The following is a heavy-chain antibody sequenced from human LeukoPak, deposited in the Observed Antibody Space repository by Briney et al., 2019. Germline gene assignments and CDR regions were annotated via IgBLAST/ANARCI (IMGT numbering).Heavy chain of an antibody. CDR1: GYTFRIHD. CDR2: VSPKTGRT. Sequence: GASVKVSCKASGYTFRIHDINWVRQAPGQGLEWMGWVSPKTGRTGYAQKFRGRVYMTTNASLSTAYMELSSLRSDDTAVYFCARESERNDGWFDPWGQGTLVTVSS. D-gene: IGHD1-1*01. CDR3: ARESERNDGWFDP. V-gene: IGHV1-8*01. J-gene: IGHJ5*02.